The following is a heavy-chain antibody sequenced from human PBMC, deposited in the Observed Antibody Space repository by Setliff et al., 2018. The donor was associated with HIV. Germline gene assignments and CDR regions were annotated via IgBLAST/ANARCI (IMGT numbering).Heavy chain of an antibody. CDR1: GGSTSSSSYY. D-gene: IGHD3-16*02. V-gene: IGHV4-39*01. CDR3: ARHQVIPTVIGAFDI. CDR2: LYYGGST. J-gene: IGHJ3*02. Sequence: SETLSLTCSVSGGSTSSSSYYWAWVRQPPGKGPEWIGSLYYGGSTYYNPSLKSRVTISVDTSKNHFSLKLSSVTAADTAVYYCARHQVIPTVIGAFDIWGQGTVVTVSS.